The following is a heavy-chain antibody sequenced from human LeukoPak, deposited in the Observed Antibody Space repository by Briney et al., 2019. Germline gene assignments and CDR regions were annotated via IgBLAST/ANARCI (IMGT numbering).Heavy chain of an antibody. D-gene: IGHD1-14*01. J-gene: IGHJ1*01. CDR1: GYSFTGYY. CDR3: ARMPTSTTPFTF. CDR2: INPNSGDT. Sequence: VSVKVSCTASGYSFTGYYIHWVRQAPGQGLEWMGRINPNSGDTNYAQKFQGRVTMTRDTSISTACMEVTGLTSDDTAIYYCARMPTSTTPFTFWGQGTLVTVSS. V-gene: IGHV1-2*06.